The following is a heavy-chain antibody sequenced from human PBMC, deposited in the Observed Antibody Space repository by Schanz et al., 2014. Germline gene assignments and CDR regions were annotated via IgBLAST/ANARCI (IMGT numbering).Heavy chain of an antibody. D-gene: IGHD2-2*01. CDR3: AKVAPAATYLDS. Sequence: QVQLVQSGAEVKKPGASVKVSCKASGYTFTSYGINWVRQAPGQGREWVGWMNPNSGNTGYAQKCQGRVTMTRSTSISTAYMELISLRSEDAAVYYCAKVAPAATYLDSWGLGTLVTVAS. CDR2: MNPNSGNT. J-gene: IGHJ4*02. V-gene: IGHV1-8*01. CDR1: GYTFTSYG.